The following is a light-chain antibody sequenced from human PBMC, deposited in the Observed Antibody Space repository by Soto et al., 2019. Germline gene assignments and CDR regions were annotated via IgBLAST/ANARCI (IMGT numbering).Light chain of an antibody. J-gene: IGKJ2*01. CDR3: QQYNNWPPYT. CDR2: GAS. CDR1: QSVSSN. Sequence: EIVMTQPPATLSVSPGERVTLSCRASQSVSSNIAWYQQKPGQAPRLLIYGASTRATGIPARFSGSGSGTEFTLTISSLQSEDFAVYYCQQYNNWPPYTFGQGTKLEIK. V-gene: IGKV3-15*01.